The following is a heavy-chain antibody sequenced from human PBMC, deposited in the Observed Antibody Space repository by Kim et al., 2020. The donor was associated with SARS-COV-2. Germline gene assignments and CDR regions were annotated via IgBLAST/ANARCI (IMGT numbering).Heavy chain of an antibody. CDR1: GFTFSDYY. Sequence: GGSLRLSCAASGFTFSDYYMSWIRQAPGKGLEWVSYISYSGNIIYYADSVKGRFTISRDNAKNSVYLQMNSLSAEDTAVYYCARDQNRITTVTTGWVFGGPGALVTVSS. J-gene: IGHJ4*02. CDR3: ARDQNRITTVTTGWVF. CDR2: ISYSGNII. V-gene: IGHV3-11*04. D-gene: IGHD4-17*01.